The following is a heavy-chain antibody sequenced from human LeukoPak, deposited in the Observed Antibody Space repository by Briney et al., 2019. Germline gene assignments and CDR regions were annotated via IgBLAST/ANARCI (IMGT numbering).Heavy chain of an antibody. CDR3: ARDIGTYYDILRRYGMDV. D-gene: IGHD3-9*01. V-gene: IGHV3-21*01. J-gene: IGHJ6*02. CDR2: ISSSSSYI. CDR1: GFTFCSYS. Sequence: PGGTLRLSCAASGFTFCSYSMNWVPQAPGKGLEGVSSISSSSSYIYYADSVKGRFTISRDNAKNSLYLQMNSLRAEDTAVYYCARDIGTYYDILRRYGMDVWGQGTTVTVSS.